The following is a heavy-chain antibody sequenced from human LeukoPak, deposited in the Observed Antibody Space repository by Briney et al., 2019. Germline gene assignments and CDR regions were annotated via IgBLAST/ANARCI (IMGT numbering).Heavy chain of an antibody. CDR3: AKDRGLWLPHGMDV. Sequence: PGRSLRLSCAASGFTFSSYGMHWVRQAPGKGLEWVAVISYDGSNKYYADSVKGRFTISRDNSKNTLYLQMNSLRAEDTAVYYCAKDRGLWLPHGMDVWGQGTTVTVSS. CDR2: ISYDGSNK. CDR1: GFTFSSYG. D-gene: IGHD5-18*01. J-gene: IGHJ6*02. V-gene: IGHV3-30*18.